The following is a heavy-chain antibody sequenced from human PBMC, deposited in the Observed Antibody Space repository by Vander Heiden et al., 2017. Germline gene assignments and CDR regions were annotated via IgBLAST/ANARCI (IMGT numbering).Heavy chain of an antibody. CDR2: INPNSGGT. CDR3: ARDVFPYYYGSGSYSHYGMDV. V-gene: IGHV1-2*04. CDR1: GYTFLRYY. J-gene: IGHJ6*02. Sequence: HVQLVQPGPEVTKPGASVKVPCRVSGYTFLRYYMPWVRQAPGQGLEWMGWINPNSGGTNYAQKFQGWVTMTRDTSISTAYMELSRLRSDDTAVYYCARDVFPYYYGSGSYSHYGMDVWGQGTTVTVSS. D-gene: IGHD3-10*01.